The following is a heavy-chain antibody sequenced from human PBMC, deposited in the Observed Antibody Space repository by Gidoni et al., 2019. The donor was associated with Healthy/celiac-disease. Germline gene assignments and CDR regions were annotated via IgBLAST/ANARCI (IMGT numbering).Heavy chain of an antibody. Sequence: QVQLVESGGGVVQPGRSLRLSCAASGFTFSSDGMHWVRQAPGKGLEWVAVISYDGSNKYYADSVKGRFTISRDNSKNTLYLQMNSLRAEDTAVYYCAKDKRRLYSSSCCVDYWGQGTLVTVSS. CDR3: AKDKRRLYSSSCCVDY. D-gene: IGHD6-13*01. CDR2: ISYDGSNK. V-gene: IGHV3-30*18. CDR1: GFTFSSDG. J-gene: IGHJ4*02.